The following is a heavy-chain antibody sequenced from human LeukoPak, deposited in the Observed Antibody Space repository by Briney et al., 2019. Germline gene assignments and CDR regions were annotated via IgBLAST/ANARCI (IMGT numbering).Heavy chain of an antibody. CDR2: IYYRGST. D-gene: IGHD3-22*01. V-gene: IGHV4-39*07. CDR3: ARVRRYYDSSGYPREIFDY. J-gene: IGHJ4*02. CDR1: GGSISSSSYY. Sequence: SETLSLTCSVSGGSISSSSYYWGWIRQPPGKGLEWIGNIYYRGSTNYNPSLKSRVTMSVDTSENQFSLKLSSVTAADTAVYYCARVRRYYDSSGYPREIFDYWGQGTLVTVSS.